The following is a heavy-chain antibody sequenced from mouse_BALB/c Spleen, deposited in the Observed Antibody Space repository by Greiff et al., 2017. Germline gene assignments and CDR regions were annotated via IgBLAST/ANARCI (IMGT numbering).Heavy chain of an antibody. Sequence: VQGVESGAELVRPGSSVKISCKASGYAFSSYWMNWVKQRPGQGLEWIGQIYPGDGDTNYNGKFKGKATLTADKSSSTAYMQLSSLTSEDSAVYFCARGRGWFAYWGQGTLVTVSA. CDR2: IYPGDGDT. V-gene: IGHV1-80*01. CDR3: ARGRGWFAY. CDR1: GYAFSSYW. J-gene: IGHJ3*01.